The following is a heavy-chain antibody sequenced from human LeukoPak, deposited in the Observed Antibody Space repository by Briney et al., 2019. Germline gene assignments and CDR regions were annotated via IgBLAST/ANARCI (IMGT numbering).Heavy chain of an antibody. V-gene: IGHV6-1*01. Sequence: SQTLSLTCAISGDSVSSNSAAWNWIRQSPSRGLEWLGRTYYRSKWYNDYAVSVKSRITINPDTSKNQFSLQLNSVTPEGTAVYYCARGPVRQQLGWFDPWGQGTLVTVSS. D-gene: IGHD6-13*01. CDR3: ARGPVRQQLGWFDP. J-gene: IGHJ5*02. CDR1: GDSVSSNSAA. CDR2: TYYRSKWYN.